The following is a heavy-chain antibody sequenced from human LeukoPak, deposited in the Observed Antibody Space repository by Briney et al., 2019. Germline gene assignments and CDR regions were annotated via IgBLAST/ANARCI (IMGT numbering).Heavy chain of an antibody. D-gene: IGHD3-22*01. CDR1: GGSISSSSYY. CDR2: IYYSGST. V-gene: IGHV4-39*01. J-gene: IGHJ1*01. Sequence: SETLSLTCTVSGGSISSSSYYWGWIRQPPGKGLEWIGSIYYSGSTYYNPSLKSRVTISVDTSKNQFSLKLSSVTAADTAVYYCARQAYYYDSSGYSEIQHWGQGTLVTVSS. CDR3: ARQAYYYDSSGYSEIQH.